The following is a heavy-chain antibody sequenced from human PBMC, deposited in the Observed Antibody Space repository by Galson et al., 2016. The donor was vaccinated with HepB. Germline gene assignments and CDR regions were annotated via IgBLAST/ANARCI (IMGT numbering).Heavy chain of an antibody. Sequence: SLRLSCAASGFTFSHYAMAWVRQAPGKGLEWVSTIGGGGGNTHYPDSVQGRFTGSRNNSRNTLYLPMNDLRAEDTAVYHCTKGVGPIFYDYWGQGTLVTVSS. V-gene: IGHV3-23*01. CDR1: GFTFSHYA. CDR2: IGGGGGNT. CDR3: TKGVGPIFYDY. D-gene: IGHD1-26*01. J-gene: IGHJ4*02.